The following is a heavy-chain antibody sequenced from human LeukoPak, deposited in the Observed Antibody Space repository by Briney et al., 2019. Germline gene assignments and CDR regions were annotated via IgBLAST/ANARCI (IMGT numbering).Heavy chain of an antibody. CDR1: GYSFTNYW. D-gene: IGHD4-17*01. CDR3: AGARHGDYRCDY. Sequence: GESLKISCKDSGYSFTNYWIGWVRQMPGKGLEWMGIIHSADSNTKYSPSFQGQVTISADKSISTAYLQWSGLKASDTAMYYCAGARHGDYRCDYWGQGTLVTVSS. J-gene: IGHJ4*02. V-gene: IGHV5-51*01. CDR2: IHSADSNT.